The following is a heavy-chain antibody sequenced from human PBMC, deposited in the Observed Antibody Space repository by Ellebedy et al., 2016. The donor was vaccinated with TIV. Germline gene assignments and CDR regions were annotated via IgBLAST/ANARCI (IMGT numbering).Heavy chain of an antibody. CDR1: GGSFSGYY. CDR2: INHSGST. J-gene: IGHJ4*02. CDR3: ARLELERRGTNDY. Sequence: SETLSLXCAVYGGSFSGYYWSWIRQPPGKGLEWIGEINHSGSTNYNPSLKSRVTISVDTSKNQFSLKLSSVTAADTAVYYCARLELERRGTNDYWGQGTLVTVSS. D-gene: IGHD1-1*01. V-gene: IGHV4-34*01.